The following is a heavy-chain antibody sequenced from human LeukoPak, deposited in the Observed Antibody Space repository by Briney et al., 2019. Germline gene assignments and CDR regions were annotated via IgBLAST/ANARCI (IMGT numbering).Heavy chain of an antibody. CDR3: ARVDTAMADDFDY. J-gene: IGHJ4*02. Sequence: ASVKVSCKASGYTFTGYYMHCVRQAPGQGRGWMGWINPNIGGTNYAQKLQGRVTMTRDTSISIAYMELSRLRSDDTAVYYCARVDTAMADDFDYWGQGTLATVSS. V-gene: IGHV1-2*02. CDR2: INPNIGGT. CDR1: GYTFTGYY. D-gene: IGHD5-18*01.